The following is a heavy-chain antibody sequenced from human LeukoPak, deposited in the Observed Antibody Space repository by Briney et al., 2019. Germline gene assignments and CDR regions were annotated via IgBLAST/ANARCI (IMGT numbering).Heavy chain of an antibody. V-gene: IGHV3-33*06. CDR2: IWYDGSNK. CDR3: AKGPTAYYDILTGTIFDY. Sequence: PGRSLRLSYAASGFTFSSYGMHWVHQAPGKGLEWVAVIWYDGSNKYYADSVKGRFTISRDNSKNTLYLQMNSLRAEDTAVYYCAKGPTAYYDILTGTIFDYWGQGTLVTVSS. D-gene: IGHD3-9*01. J-gene: IGHJ4*02. CDR1: GFTFSSYG.